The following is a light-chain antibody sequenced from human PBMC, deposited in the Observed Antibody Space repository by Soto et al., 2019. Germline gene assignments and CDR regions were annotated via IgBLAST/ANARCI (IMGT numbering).Light chain of an antibody. CDR1: QSVSNNY. CDR2: GAS. CDR3: QQYGSSGT. Sequence: EIVLTQSPGTLSLSPGERATLSCRASQSVSNNYLAWYQQKPGQAPRLLIYGASNRSTGIPDRFSGSGSGTVFTRTISRLEPEDFAVYYCQQYGSSGTFGQGTKVEIK. V-gene: IGKV3-20*01. J-gene: IGKJ1*01.